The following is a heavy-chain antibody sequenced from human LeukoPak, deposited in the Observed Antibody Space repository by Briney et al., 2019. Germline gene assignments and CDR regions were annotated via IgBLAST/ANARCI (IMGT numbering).Heavy chain of an antibody. D-gene: IGHD3-10*01. CDR3: ARAEMVRLGYYYGMDV. J-gene: IGHJ6*02. V-gene: IGHV3-21*01. CDR2: ISSSSSYI. CDR1: GFTFSSYS. Sequence: GGSLRLSCAASGFTFSSYSMNWVRQAPGKGLEWVSSISSSSSYIYYADSVKGRFTISRDNAKNSLYLQMNSLRAKDTAVYYCARAEMVRLGYYYGMDVWGQGTTVTVSS.